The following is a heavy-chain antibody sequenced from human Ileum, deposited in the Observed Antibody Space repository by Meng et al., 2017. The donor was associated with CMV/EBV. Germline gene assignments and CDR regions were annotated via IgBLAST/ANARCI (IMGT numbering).Heavy chain of an antibody. Sequence: GESLKISCAASEFTFSSYAMSWVRQAPGKGLEWVSSISASGGSTYYADSVKGRFTISRDNSKNSLYLQINSLRAEDTAVYYCAKVLNPPSMRFSYYGMDVWGQGSTVTVSS. D-gene: IGHD2-2*01. CDR3: AKVLNPPSMRFSYYGMDV. CDR2: ISASGGST. CDR1: EFTFSSYA. V-gene: IGHV3-23*01. J-gene: IGHJ6*02.